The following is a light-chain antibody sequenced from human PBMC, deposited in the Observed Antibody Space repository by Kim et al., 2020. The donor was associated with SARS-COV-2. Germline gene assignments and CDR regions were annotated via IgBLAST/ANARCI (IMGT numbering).Light chain of an antibody. CDR3: QTWGTGTHVV. J-gene: IGLJ2*01. V-gene: IGLV4-69*01. CDR1: RRHSSYA. Sequence: VKLTCTLSRRHSSYAIAWHQQQPEKGPRYLMKLNSDGSHSKGDGIPDRFSGSSSGAERYLTISSLQSEDEADYYCQTWGTGTHVVFGGGTQLTVL. CDR2: LNSDGSH.